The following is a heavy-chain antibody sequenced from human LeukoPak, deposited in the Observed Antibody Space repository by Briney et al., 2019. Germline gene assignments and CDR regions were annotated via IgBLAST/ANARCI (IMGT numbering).Heavy chain of an antibody. J-gene: IGHJ4*02. CDR1: GFTFSSYS. V-gene: IGHV3-48*04. Sequence: GGSLRLSCAASGFTFSSYSMNWVRQAPGKGLEWVSYISSSSSTIYYADSVKGRFTISRDNAKNSLYLQMNSLRAEDTAVYYCARMPLTMVRGVIRRAPWYFDYWGQGTLVTVSS. CDR3: ARMPLTMVRGVIRRAPWYFDY. CDR2: ISSSSSTI. D-gene: IGHD3-10*01.